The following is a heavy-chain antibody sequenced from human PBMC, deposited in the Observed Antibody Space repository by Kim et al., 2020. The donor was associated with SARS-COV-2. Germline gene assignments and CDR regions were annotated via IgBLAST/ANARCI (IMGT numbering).Heavy chain of an antibody. D-gene: IGHD3-9*01. V-gene: IGHV7-4-1*02. Sequence: ASVKVSCKASGYTFTSYAMNWVRQAPGQGLEWMGWINTNTGNPTYAQGFTGRFVFSLDTSVSTAYLQISSLKAEDTAVYYCARVGYFDWLSPFDPCGQGTLVTVSS. CDR1: GYTFTSYA. J-gene: IGHJ5*02. CDR3: ARVGYFDWLSPFDP. CDR2: INTNTGNP.